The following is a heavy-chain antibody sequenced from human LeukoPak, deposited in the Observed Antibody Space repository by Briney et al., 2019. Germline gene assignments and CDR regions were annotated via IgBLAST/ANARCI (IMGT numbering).Heavy chain of an antibody. D-gene: IGHD3-9*01. CDR3: TRRDILTGYAFDI. Sequence: GSLKLSCAASGFTFSGSTMHWVRQASGKGLEWVGRIRSKTDTYATAYAAAVTGRFTISRDDSKNTAYLQMNSLKTEDTAVYYCTRRDILTGYAFDIWGQGTMVTVSS. CDR1: GFTFSGST. J-gene: IGHJ3*02. V-gene: IGHV3-73*01. CDR2: IRSKTDTYAT.